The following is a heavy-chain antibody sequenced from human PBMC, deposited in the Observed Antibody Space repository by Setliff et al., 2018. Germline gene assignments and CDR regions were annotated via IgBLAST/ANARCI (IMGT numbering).Heavy chain of an antibody. J-gene: IGHJ4*02. Sequence: ETLSLSCVVSGLTVSNDFMGWVRQAPGKGLEWVSVIYNISYGSTIFYADSVKGRFTVSRDNAKNSLFLEMKSLRVEDTAMYYCARGRLSPYDYWGQGTLVTVSS. CDR2: IYNISYGSTI. CDR1: GLTVSNDF. V-gene: IGHV3-48*04. CDR3: ARGRLSPYDY.